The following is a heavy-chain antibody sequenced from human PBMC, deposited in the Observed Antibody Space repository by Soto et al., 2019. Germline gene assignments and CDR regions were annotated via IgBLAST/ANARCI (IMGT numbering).Heavy chain of an antibody. V-gene: IGHV4-31*03. CDR1: GGSISSGGYY. Sequence: SETLSLTCTVSGGSISSGGYYWSWIRQHPGKGLEWIGYIYYSGSTYYNPSLKSRVTISVDTSKNQFSLKLSSVTAADTAVYYCARLNDPQDFDYWGQGTLVTVSS. CDR2: IYYSGST. D-gene: IGHD1-1*01. J-gene: IGHJ4*02. CDR3: ARLNDPQDFDY.